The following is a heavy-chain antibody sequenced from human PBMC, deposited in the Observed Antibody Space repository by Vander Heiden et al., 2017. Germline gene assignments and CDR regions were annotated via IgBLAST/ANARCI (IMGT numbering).Heavy chain of an antibody. D-gene: IGHD6-13*01. CDR3: GKDRRSSSLYLDY. CDR1: GLNFDDYA. Sequence: EVHLVESGGGLVQPGRSLRLSCAASGLNFDDYAIHWVRQAPGKGLEWFSGISWNSGPIGYAVSLKGRFTVSRDSAKNSLVLQLNRLRADHTALYYCGKDRRSSSLYLDYWGQGRLSTLSP. J-gene: IGHJ4*02. V-gene: IGHV3-9*01. CDR2: ISWNSGPI.